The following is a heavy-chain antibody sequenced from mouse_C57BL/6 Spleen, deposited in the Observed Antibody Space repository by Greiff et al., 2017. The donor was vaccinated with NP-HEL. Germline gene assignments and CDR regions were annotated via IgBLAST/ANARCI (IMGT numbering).Heavy chain of an antibody. CDR3: AREGVAIGNPAWFAY. Sequence: EVQLQQSGPELVKPGASVKISCKASGYTFTDYYMNWVKQSHGKSLEWIGDINPNNGGTSYNQKFKGKATLTVDKSSSTAYMELRSLTSEDSAVYYCAREGVAIGNPAWFAYWGQGTLVTVSA. V-gene: IGHV1-26*01. CDR1: GYTFTDYY. CDR2: INPNNGGT. J-gene: IGHJ3*01. D-gene: IGHD2-14*01.